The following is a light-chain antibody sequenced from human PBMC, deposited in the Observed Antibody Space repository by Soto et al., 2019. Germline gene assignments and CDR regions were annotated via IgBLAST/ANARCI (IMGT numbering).Light chain of an antibody. CDR1: SSDVGDYKY. J-gene: IGLJ1*01. CDR3: SSYTTIFTYV. V-gene: IGLV2-14*01. Sequence: QSALTQPASVSGSPGQSITISCTGTSSDVGDYKYVSWYQQHPGKAPKLVISEVSNRPSGISNRFSGSKSGNTASLTISGLQAEDDADYYCSSYTTIFTYVFGTGTKVTVL. CDR2: EVS.